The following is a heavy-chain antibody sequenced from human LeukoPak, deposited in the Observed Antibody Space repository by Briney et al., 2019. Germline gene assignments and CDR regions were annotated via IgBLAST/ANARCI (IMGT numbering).Heavy chain of an antibody. CDR3: ARGHGSGLYHYYAMDV. CDR1: GFTFSSYG. V-gene: IGHV3-33*01. D-gene: IGHD3-10*01. Sequence: GGSLRLSCAASGFTFSSYGMHWVRQAPGKGLEWVAVIWYDGSNKYYADSVKGRFTISRDNSKNTLYLQMNTLRAEDTAIYYCARGHGSGLYHYYAMDVWGQGTTVTVSS. J-gene: IGHJ6*02. CDR2: IWYDGSNK.